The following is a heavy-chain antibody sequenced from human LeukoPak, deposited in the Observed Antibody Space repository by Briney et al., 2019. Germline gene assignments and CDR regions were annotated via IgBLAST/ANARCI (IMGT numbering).Heavy chain of an antibody. V-gene: IGHV3-48*03. CDR1: GFTFSSYE. J-gene: IGHJ4*02. D-gene: IGHD3-10*01. CDR2: ISSSGSTI. Sequence: GGSLRLSCAASGFTFSSYEMNWVRQAPGEGLEWVSYISSSGSTIYYADSVKGRFTISRDNAKNSLYLQMNSLRAEDTAVYYCARDRYYGSGRGFDYWGQGTLVTVSS. CDR3: ARDRYYGSGRGFDY.